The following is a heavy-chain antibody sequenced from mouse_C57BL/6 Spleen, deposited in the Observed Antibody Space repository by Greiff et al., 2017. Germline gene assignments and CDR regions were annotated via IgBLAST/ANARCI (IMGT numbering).Heavy chain of an antibody. CDR3: AKWGGTGTDLDY. CDR2: IEPSDSYT. Sequence: QVQLQQPGAELVMPGASVKLSCKASGYTFTSYWMHWVKQRPGQGLEWIGEIEPSDSYTNYNQKFKGKSTLTVDKSSRTAYMQLSSLTSEDSADYYCAKWGGTGTDLDYWGQGTTLTVSS. CDR1: GYTFTSYW. V-gene: IGHV1-69*01. D-gene: IGHD4-1*01. J-gene: IGHJ2*01.